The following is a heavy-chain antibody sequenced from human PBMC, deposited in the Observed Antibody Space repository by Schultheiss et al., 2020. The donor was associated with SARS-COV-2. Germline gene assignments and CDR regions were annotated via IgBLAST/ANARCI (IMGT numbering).Heavy chain of an antibody. Sequence: SQTLSLTCAVYGGSFSGYYWSWIRQPPGKGLEWIGYIYYSGSTNYNPSLKSRVTISVDTSKNQFSLKLSSVTAADTAVYYCARGGVTTDAFDIWGQGTMVTVSS. V-gene: IGHV4-59*01. CDR1: GGSFSGYY. J-gene: IGHJ3*02. CDR3: ARGGVTTDAFDI. CDR2: IYYSGST. D-gene: IGHD4-17*01.